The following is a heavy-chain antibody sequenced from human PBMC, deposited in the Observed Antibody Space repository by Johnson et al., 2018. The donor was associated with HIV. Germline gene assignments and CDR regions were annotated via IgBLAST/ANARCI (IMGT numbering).Heavy chain of an antibody. CDR2: IDTAGNT. CDR3: ARDLGNWDSPRSAFDI. CDR1: GFTFSSYG. D-gene: IGHD1/OR15-1a*01. Sequence: VQLVESGGGVVQPGGSLRLSCAASGFTFSSYGMHWVRQDIGLRLEWVSGIDTAGNTYYADSVKGRFTISRDNAKNSLYLQVNSLRAEDTAVYYCARDLGNWDSPRSAFDIWGQGTMVTVSS. V-gene: IGHV3-13*01. J-gene: IGHJ3*02.